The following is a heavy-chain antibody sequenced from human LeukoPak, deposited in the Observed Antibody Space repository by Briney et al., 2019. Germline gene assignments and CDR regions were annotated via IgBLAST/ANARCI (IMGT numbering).Heavy chain of an antibody. J-gene: IGHJ4*02. V-gene: IGHV3-11*06. Sequence: GGSLRLSCAASGFTFSDSYMSWIRQAPGKGLEWVSYISTGSIYKKYADSVQGRFTISRDNAKNSLYLQMNSLRVDDTAVYYCARVSPDSSSWYGTYYFDDWGQGTLVTVSS. CDR2: ISTGSIYK. CDR3: ARVSPDSSSWYGTYYFDD. CDR1: GFTFSDSY. D-gene: IGHD6-13*01.